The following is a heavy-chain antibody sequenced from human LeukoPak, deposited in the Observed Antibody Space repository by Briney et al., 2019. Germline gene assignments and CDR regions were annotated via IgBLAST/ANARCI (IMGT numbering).Heavy chain of an antibody. CDR2: IKSKTDGGTT. Sequence: NPGGSLRLSCAASGFTFNNAWMSWVRQAPGKGLEWVGRIKSKTDGGTTDYAAPVKGRFTISRDDSKNTLYLQMNSLQTEDTAVYYCATDTELEGGATPGLTRYWGQGTLVTVSS. CDR1: GFTFNNAW. V-gene: IGHV3-15*01. CDR3: ATDTELEGGATPGLTRY. J-gene: IGHJ4*02. D-gene: IGHD1-26*01.